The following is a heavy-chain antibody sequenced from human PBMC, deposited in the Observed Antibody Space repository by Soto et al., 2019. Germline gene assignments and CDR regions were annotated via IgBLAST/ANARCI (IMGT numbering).Heavy chain of an antibody. CDR1: GFTFSSYA. J-gene: IGHJ4*02. CDR2: ISGSGGST. CDR3: AKGAEGWLQYIDY. V-gene: IGHV3-23*01. D-gene: IGHD5-12*01. Sequence: EVQLLESGGGLVQPGGSLRLSCAASGFTFSSYAMSWVRQAPGKGLEWVSAISGSGGSTYYADSVKGRFIISRDNSKNSLYLQMNSLRAEDTAVYYCAKGAEGWLQYIDYWGQGTLVTVAS.